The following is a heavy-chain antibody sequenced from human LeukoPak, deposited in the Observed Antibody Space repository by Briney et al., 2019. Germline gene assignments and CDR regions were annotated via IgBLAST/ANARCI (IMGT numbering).Heavy chain of an antibody. D-gene: IGHD1-26*01. CDR3: TYSGSYYHY. CDR1: GGTFSSYA. V-gene: IGHV1-18*01. CDR2: ISAYNGNT. Sequence: GASVKVSCKASGGTFSSYAISWVRQAPGQGLEWMGWISAYNGNTNYAQKLQGRVTMTTDTSTSTAYMELRSLRSDDTAVYYCTYSGSYYHYWGQGTLVTVSS. J-gene: IGHJ4*02.